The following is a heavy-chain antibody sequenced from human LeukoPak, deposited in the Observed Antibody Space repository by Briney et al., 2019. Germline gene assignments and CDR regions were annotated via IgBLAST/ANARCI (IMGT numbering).Heavy chain of an antibody. CDR1: GFIFSTSA. CDR2: ISGSGYTI. Sequence: AGGSLRLSCAASGFIFSTSAISWVRQAPGRGLECVASISGSGYTIYYADSVKGRFTISRDNSKNTLYLQVNSLRAEDTAIYYCAKDLRVVGESSAGPLDHWGQGTLVTVSS. J-gene: IGHJ4*02. V-gene: IGHV3-23*01. CDR3: AKDLRVVGESSAGPLDH. D-gene: IGHD2-15*01.